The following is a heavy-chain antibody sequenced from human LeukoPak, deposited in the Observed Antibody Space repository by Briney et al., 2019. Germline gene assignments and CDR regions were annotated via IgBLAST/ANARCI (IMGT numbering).Heavy chain of an antibody. V-gene: IGHV4-39*07. Sequence: TSETLSLTCTVSGGSISSSNYNWGWIRQPPGKGLEWVGSIYYSGSTYYNPSLKSRVTISVDTSKNQFSLKLSSVTAADTAVYYCASLFHDAFDIWGQGTMVTVSS. CDR2: IYYSGST. J-gene: IGHJ3*02. CDR1: GGSISSSNYN. CDR3: ASLFHDAFDI. D-gene: IGHD2-21*01.